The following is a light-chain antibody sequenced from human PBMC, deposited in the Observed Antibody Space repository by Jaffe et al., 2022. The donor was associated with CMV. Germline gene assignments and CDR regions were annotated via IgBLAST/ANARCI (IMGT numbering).Light chain of an antibody. Sequence: DIQMTQSPSTLSSSVGDKVTLTCRASQSVRTWLAWYQQKPGKAPKLLIYKASSLESGVPLRFSGSGSGTEFTLSISSLQPDDFATYYCQQYNSYPWTFGQGTKVEIK. V-gene: IGKV1-5*03. CDR2: KAS. CDR3: QQYNSYPWT. CDR1: QSVRTW. J-gene: IGKJ1*01.